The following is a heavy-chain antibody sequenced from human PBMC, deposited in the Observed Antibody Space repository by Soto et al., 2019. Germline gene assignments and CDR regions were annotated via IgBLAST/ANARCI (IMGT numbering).Heavy chain of an antibody. D-gene: IGHD3-22*01. CDR1: GGTFSSYA. J-gene: IGHJ5*02. Sequence: GASVKVSCKASGGTFSSYAISWVRQAPGPGLEWMGEIIPIFGTANYAQKFQGRVTITADESTSTAYMELSSLRSEDTAVYYCARDRGPSSGYYPYWFDPWGQGTLVTVSS. CDR2: IIPIFGTA. V-gene: IGHV1-69*13. CDR3: ARDRGPSSGYYPYWFDP.